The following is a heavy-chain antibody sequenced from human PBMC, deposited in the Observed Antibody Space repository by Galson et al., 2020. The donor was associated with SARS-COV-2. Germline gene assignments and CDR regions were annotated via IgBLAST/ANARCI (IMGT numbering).Heavy chain of an antibody. J-gene: IGHJ5*02. CDR1: GDSVSNGNYY. CDR2: IYYSGTT. D-gene: IGHD6-6*01. V-gene: IGHV4-61*01. CDR3: ARQSYVFGRVYWFDP. Sequence: SETLSLTCRVSGDSVSNGNYYWSWLRQSPGTGLEWIGYIYYSGTTNFNPSLQSRVTMSIDMSKNQFSLKLASVTAADTAVYYCARQSYVFGRVYWFDPWGQGTLVTVSS.